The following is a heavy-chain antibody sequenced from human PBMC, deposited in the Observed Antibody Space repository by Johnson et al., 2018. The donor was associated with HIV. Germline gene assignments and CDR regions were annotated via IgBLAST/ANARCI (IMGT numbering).Heavy chain of an antibody. CDR1: GFTFSSYP. D-gene: IGHD1-26*01. Sequence: QEQLVESGGGVVQPGRSLRLSCAASGFTFSSYPMHWVRQAPGKGLQWVAVISYDASNKYYADSVKGRFTISRDNSKNTLYLQMNSLRAEDTAVYYCASSSGELRTGPGGQVAFDIWGQGTMVTVSS. J-gene: IGHJ3*02. CDR3: ASSSGELRTGPGGQVAFDI. V-gene: IGHV3-30*04. CDR2: ISYDASNK.